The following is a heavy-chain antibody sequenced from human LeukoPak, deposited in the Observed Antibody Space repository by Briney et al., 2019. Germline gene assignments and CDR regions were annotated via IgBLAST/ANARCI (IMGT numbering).Heavy chain of an antibody. J-gene: IGHJ6*02. CDR1: GGTFSSYS. V-gene: IGHV1-69*13. CDR2: IIPIFDTA. D-gene: IGHD1-26*01. CDR3: ARISLGAIWGYYYGMDV. Sequence: ASVKVSCKASGGTFSSYSISWVRQAPGQGLEWMGGIIPIFDTADYAQKFQGRVTIAADESTSTAYMELSSLRSEDTAVFYCARISLGAIWGYYYGMDVWGQGTTVTVSS.